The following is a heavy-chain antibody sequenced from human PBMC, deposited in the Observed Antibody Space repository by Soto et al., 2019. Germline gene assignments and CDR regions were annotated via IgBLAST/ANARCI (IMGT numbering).Heavy chain of an antibody. CDR1: GFTFSDYY. J-gene: IGHJ6*02. CDR3: ARRLSRGQYYYYGIDV. D-gene: IGHD3-10*01. CDR2: ISSSGSTI. Sequence: QVQLVESGGGLVKPGVSLRLSCAASGFTFSDYYMSWIRQAPGKGLEWVSYISSSGSTIYYADSVKGRFTISRDNAKNSRYLQMNSVRAEDTAVYYCARRLSRGQYYYYGIDVWGQGTTVTVS. V-gene: IGHV3-11*01.